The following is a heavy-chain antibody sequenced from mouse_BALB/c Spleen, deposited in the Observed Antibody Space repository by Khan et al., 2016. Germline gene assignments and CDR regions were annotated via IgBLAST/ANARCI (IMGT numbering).Heavy chain of an antibody. CDR3: ASRDYYGSALAY. J-gene: IGHJ3*01. CDR1: GDSITSGH. V-gene: IGHV3-8*02. D-gene: IGHD1-2*01. Sequence: EVQLQESGPSLAKPSQTLSLTCSVTGDSITSGHWNWIRKFPGNKFDFMGYISHSGDSSYNPSLNSRISITRDTSKNRYYLQLNSVTTEDTATYYCASRDYYGSALAYWGQGTLVTVSA. CDR2: ISHSGDS.